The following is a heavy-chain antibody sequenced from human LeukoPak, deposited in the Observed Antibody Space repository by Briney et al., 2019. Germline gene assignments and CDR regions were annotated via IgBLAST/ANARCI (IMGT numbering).Heavy chain of an antibody. CDR1: GFTFSSYA. CDR3: AKVSYYYDSSGTDY. Sequence: PGGSLRLSCAASGFTFSSYAMSWVRQAPGKGLEWVSAISGSGGSTYYADSVKGRFTISRDNSKNTLYLQMSSLRAEDTAVYYCAKVSYYYDSSGTDYWGQGTLVTVSS. CDR2: ISGSGGST. V-gene: IGHV3-23*01. D-gene: IGHD3-22*01. J-gene: IGHJ4*02.